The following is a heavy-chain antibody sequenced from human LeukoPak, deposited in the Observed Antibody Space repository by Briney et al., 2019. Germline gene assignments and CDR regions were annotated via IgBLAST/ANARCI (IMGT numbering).Heavy chain of an antibody. CDR2: MSGSGGST. J-gene: IGHJ4*02. Sequence: PGGSLRLSCAASGFAFSNYAMTWVRQAPGKGLEWVSTMSGSGGSTSYADSVKGRFIISRDNAKDSLYLQMNSLRVEDTAVYYCLRGDRRDYWGQGTLVTVSS. CDR1: GFAFSNYA. CDR3: LRGDRRDY. V-gene: IGHV3-23*01.